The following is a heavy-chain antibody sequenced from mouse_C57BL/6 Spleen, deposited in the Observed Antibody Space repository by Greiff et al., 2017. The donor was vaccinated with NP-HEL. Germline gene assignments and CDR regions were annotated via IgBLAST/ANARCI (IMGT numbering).Heavy chain of an antibody. CDR3: ARNRSDAMDY. J-gene: IGHJ4*01. V-gene: IGHV1-82*01. CDR1: GYAFSSSW. Sequence: QVQLKESGPELVKPGASVKISCKASGYAFSSSWMNWVKQRPGKGLEWIGRIYPGDGDTNYNGKFKGKATLTADKSSSTAYMQLSSLTSEDSAVYFCARNRSDAMDYWGQGTSVTVSS. D-gene: IGHD2-14*01. CDR2: IYPGDGDT.